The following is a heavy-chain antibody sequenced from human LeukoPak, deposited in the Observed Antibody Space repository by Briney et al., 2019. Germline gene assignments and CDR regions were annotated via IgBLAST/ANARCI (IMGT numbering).Heavy chain of an antibody. Sequence: PSETLSLTCAVYGGSFSGYYWSWIRQPPGKGLEWIGEISHSGSTKYNPSLKSRVTISVDTSKSQFSLKLTSVTAADTAVYYCAREPGWTIAARPFDQRGQGTLVTVSS. V-gene: IGHV4-34*01. CDR2: ISHSGST. CDR1: GGSFSGYY. J-gene: IGHJ4*02. CDR3: AREPGWTIAARPFDQ. D-gene: IGHD6-6*01.